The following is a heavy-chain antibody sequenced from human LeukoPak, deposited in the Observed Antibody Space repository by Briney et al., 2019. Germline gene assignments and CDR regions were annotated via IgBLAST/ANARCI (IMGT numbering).Heavy chain of an antibody. D-gene: IGHD3-22*01. CDR3: ARVASKDYYDSSGYYYY. CDR1: GFTFSSYW. Sequence: GGSLRLSCAASGFTFSSYWMSWVRQAPGKGLEWVANIKQGGSEKYYVDSVKGRFTISRDNAKNSLYLQMNSLRAEDTAVYYCARVASKDYYDSSGYYYYWGQGTLVTVSS. CDR2: IKQGGSEK. J-gene: IGHJ4*02. V-gene: IGHV3-7*01.